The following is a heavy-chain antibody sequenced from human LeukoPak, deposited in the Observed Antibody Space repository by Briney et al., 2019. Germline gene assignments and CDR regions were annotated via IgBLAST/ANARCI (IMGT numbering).Heavy chain of an antibody. D-gene: IGHD3-9*01. J-gene: IGHJ4*02. V-gene: IGHV3-48*03. CDR1: GFTFSSYE. Sequence: GGSLRLSCAASGFTFSSYEMNWVRQAPGKGLEWVSYISSSGSTIYYADSVKGRFTISRDNAKNSLYLQMNSLGAEDTAVYYCATPPLRYFDWTINWGQGTLVTVSS. CDR3: ATPPLRYFDWTIN. CDR2: ISSSGSTI.